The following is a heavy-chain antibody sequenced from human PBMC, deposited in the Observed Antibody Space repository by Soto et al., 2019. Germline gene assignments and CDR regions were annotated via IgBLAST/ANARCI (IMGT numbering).Heavy chain of an antibody. J-gene: IGHJ6*02. CDR2: ISSSGSTI. CDR1: GFTFSDYY. CDR3: ARGTIAARLYYYYGMDV. V-gene: IGHV3-11*01. Sequence: VGSLRLSCAASGFTFSDYYMSWIRQAPGKGLEWVSYISSSGSTIYYADSVKGRFTISRDNAKNSLYLQMNSLRAEDTAVYYCARGTIAARLYYYYGMDVCGQRTTVTVSS. D-gene: IGHD6-6*01.